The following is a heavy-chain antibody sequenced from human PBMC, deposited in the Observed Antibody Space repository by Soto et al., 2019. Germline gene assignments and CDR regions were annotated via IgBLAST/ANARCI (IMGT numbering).Heavy chain of an antibody. D-gene: IGHD2-21*01. CDR1: GGSFSTHY. J-gene: IGHJ4*02. Sequence: PSETLSLTCPVSGGSFSTHYWSWLRPPAGEGLEWVGRIYISGSTNYNPSLKSRVTMSVDTSMNQFSLNVISVTAADTALCYCARGHDWGLDYWGQGILVTVSS. V-gene: IGHV4-4*07. CDR2: IYISGST. CDR3: ARGHDWGLDY.